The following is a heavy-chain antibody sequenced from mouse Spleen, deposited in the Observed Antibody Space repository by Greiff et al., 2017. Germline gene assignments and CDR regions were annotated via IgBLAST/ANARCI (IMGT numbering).Heavy chain of an antibody. CDR1: GYTFTSYG. CDR3: ARAPTGTGFAY. CDR2: IYPRSGNT. V-gene: IGHV1-81*01. Sequence: QVQLKESGAELARPGASVKLSCKASGYTFTSYGISWVKQRTGQGLEWIGEIYPRSGNTYYNEKFKGKATLTADKSSSTAYMELRSLTSEDSAVYFCARAPTGTGFAYWGQGTLVTVSA. J-gene: IGHJ3*01. D-gene: IGHD4-1*01.